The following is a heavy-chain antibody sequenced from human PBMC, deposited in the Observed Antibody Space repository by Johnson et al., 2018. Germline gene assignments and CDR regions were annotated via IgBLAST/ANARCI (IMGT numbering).Heavy chain of an antibody. V-gene: IGHV4-59*01. CDR1: GGSISSYY. D-gene: IGHD2-2*01. CDR2: IYYSGST. CDR3: ARAPLYCSSTSCSGACDI. Sequence: QVQLQESGPGLVKPSETLSLTCTVSGGSISSYYWSWIRQPPGKGLEWIGYIYYSGSTNYNPSLKSRVTISVDTSKTQFSLKLSSVTAADTAVYYCARAPLYCSSTSCSGACDIWGQGTMVTVSS. J-gene: IGHJ3*02.